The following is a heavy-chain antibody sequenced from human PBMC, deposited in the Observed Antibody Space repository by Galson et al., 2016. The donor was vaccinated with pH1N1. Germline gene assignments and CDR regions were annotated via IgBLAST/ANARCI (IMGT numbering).Heavy chain of an antibody. Sequence: SLRLSCAASGSTFEDFALHWVRQAPGKGLEWVANIRQDGGEKYYVDSVKGRFTISRDNAKNSLYLQMNSLRAEDTAVYYCARRYFDHWGQGSLVTVSS. CDR2: IRQDGGEK. J-gene: IGHJ4*02. D-gene: IGHD1-14*01. CDR1: GSTFEDFA. V-gene: IGHV3-7*01. CDR3: ARRYFDH.